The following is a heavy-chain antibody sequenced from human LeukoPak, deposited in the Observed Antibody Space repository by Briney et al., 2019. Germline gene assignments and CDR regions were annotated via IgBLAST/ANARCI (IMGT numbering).Heavy chain of an antibody. CDR2: IYYSGST. D-gene: IGHD6-13*01. J-gene: IGHJ4*02. Sequence: PSETLSLTCTVSGGSISSYYWSWIRQPPGKGLEWIGYIYYSGSTNYNPSLKSRVTISVDTSKNQFSLKLSSVAAADTAVYYCARVGPGSAAPDYWGQGTLVTVSS. CDR3: ARVGPGSAAPDY. V-gene: IGHV4-59*01. CDR1: GGSISSYY.